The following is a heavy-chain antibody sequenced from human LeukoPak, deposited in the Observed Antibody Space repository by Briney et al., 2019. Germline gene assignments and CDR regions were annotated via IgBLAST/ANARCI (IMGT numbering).Heavy chain of an antibody. J-gene: IGHJ4*02. V-gene: IGHV4-59*01. CDR1: GGSISSYY. CDR2: IYYSGST. CDR3: ARVLPESYYDFWSGYYTPQYYFDY. Sequence: KPSETLSLTCTVSGGSISSYYWSWIRQPPGKGLEWIGYIYYSGSTNYNPSLKSRVTISVDTSKNQFSLKLSSVTAADTAVYYCARVLPESYYDFWSGYYTPQYYFDYWGQGTLVTVSS. D-gene: IGHD3-3*01.